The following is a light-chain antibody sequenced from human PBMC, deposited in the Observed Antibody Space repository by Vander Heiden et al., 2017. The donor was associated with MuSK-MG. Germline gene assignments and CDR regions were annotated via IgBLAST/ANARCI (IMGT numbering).Light chain of an antibody. V-gene: IGKV1-5*03. J-gene: IGKJ1*01. CDR1: QSISPW. CDR3: QQYSSYWT. CDR2: KAS. Sequence: DIQMTQSTSTLSASVGDRVTITCRASQSISPWLAWYQQKPGKAPKLLIYKASTLESGVPSRFSGSGSGTEFTLTITSLQPDDFATYYCQQYSSYWTFGQGTKVEIK.